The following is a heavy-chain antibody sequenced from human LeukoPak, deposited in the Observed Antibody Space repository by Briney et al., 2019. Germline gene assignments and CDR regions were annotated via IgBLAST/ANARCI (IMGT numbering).Heavy chain of an antibody. CDR1: GGTFSSSA. CDR3: AKDQGLTAPPPYGLDV. J-gene: IGHJ6*02. CDR2: IIPVLNIT. Sequence: SVKVSCKTSGGTFSSSAFTWVRQAPGQGLEWMGRIIPVLNITTYAQKFQGRVTITADTSSSTVYMELSSLRSEETAVYYCAKDQGLTAPPPYGLDVWGQGTTVIVSS. V-gene: IGHV1-69*04. D-gene: IGHD5-18*01.